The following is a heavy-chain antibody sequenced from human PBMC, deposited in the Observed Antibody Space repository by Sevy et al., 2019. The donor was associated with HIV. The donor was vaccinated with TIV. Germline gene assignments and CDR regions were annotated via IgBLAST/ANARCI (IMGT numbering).Heavy chain of an antibody. V-gene: IGHV3-30-3*01. CDR2: ISYDGSNK. CDR1: GFTFSSYA. D-gene: IGHD3-10*01. J-gene: IGHJ6*02. Sequence: GGSLRLSCAASGFTFSSYAMHWVRQAPGKGLEWVAVISYDGSNKYYAHSVKGRFTISRDNSKNTLYLQMNTLRAEDTAAYYCARTFGELLSKNYYNYGMDDWGQGTTVTVSS. CDR3: ARTFGELLSKNYYNYGMDD.